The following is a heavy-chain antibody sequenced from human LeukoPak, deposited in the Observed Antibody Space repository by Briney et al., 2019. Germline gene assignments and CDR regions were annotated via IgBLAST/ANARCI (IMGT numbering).Heavy chain of an antibody. Sequence: PGKSLRLSCAASGFTLSSYAMHWVRQAPGKGLEWVAVTSYDGRNKYYADSVKGRFTISRDNSKNTLYLQMNSLRAEDTAVYYCARAPMIVVVSDAFDIWGQGTMVTVSS. CDR2: TSYDGRNK. CDR1: GFTLSSYA. CDR3: ARAPMIVVVSDAFDI. V-gene: IGHV3-30*04. J-gene: IGHJ3*02. D-gene: IGHD3-22*01.